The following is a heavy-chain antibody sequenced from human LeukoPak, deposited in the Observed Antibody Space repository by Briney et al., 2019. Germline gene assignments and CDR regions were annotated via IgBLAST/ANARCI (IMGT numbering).Heavy chain of an antibody. D-gene: IGHD6-13*01. CDR1: GFTFSSYW. CDR2: IKQDGSVK. Sequence: GGSLRLSCAASGFTFSSYWMSWVRQAPGKGLEWVANIKQDGSVKYYVDSVKGRFTISRDNAKNSLYLQMNSLRAEDTAVYYCARVGRAMAAAGFGAFDIWGQGTMVTVSS. CDR3: ARVGRAMAAAGFGAFDI. V-gene: IGHV3-7*01. J-gene: IGHJ3*02.